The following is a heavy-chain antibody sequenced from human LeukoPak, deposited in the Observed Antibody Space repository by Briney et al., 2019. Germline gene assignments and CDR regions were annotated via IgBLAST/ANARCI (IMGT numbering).Heavy chain of an antibody. CDR2: IHPSGTT. J-gene: IGHJ4*02. D-gene: IGHD6-19*01. V-gene: IGHV4-4*07. Sequence: SETLSLTCTVSGGSISSYYWTWIRQPAGKGLEWIGRIHPSGTTNHNPSLKSRVIMSLDMSNNQFSLKVRSVTAADTAVYYCARETEVPGGRSWDFWGQGTLVTVSS. CDR3: ARETEVPGGRSWDF. CDR1: GGSISSYY.